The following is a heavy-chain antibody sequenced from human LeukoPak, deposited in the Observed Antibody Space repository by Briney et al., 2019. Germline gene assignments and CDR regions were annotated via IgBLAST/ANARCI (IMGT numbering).Heavy chain of an antibody. V-gene: IGHV1-46*01. CDR1: GYTLTSYY. CDR2: INPSGGST. Sequence: ASVKVSCKASGYTLTSYYMHWVRQAPGQGLEWMGIINPSGGSTSYAQKFQRRVTMTRDTSTSTVYMELSSLRSEDSAVYYCARDPHYYDSSGSWYYFDYWGQGTLVTVSS. D-gene: IGHD3-22*01. CDR3: ARDPHYYDSSGSWYYFDY. J-gene: IGHJ4*02.